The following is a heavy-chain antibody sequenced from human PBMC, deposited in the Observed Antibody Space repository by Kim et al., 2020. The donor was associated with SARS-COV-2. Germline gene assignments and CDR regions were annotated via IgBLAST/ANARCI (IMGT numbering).Heavy chain of an antibody. J-gene: IGHJ4*02. V-gene: IGHV5-51*01. D-gene: IGHD1-26*01. Sequence: RYSPALQGQVSISADKSISTAYLQWSSLKASDTAMYYCARREGATTPLDYWGQGTLVTVSS. CDR3: ARREGATTPLDY.